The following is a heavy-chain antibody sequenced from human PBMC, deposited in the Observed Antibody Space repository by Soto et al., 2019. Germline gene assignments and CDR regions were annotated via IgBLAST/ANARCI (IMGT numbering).Heavy chain of an antibody. D-gene: IGHD5-12*01. CDR2: ISTYNGDT. V-gene: IGHV1-18*01. CDR3: AREGVAPYYYYGMDV. J-gene: IGHJ6*02. Sequence: ASVKVSCKASGYTFSRSGISWVRQAPGQGLEWMGWISTYNGDTNYAQTFQGRVTMTTDTSTSTVHMEVRSLRSDDTAVYYCAREGVAPYYYYGMDVWGQGTPVTVSS. CDR1: GYTFSRSG.